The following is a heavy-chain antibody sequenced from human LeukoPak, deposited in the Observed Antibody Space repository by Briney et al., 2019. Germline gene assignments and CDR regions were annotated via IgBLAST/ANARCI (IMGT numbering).Heavy chain of an antibody. Sequence: ASVKVSCKASGYTFTTYGISWVRQAPGQGLEWMGWISAYNGNTSYAQKFQGRVTMTTDTSTSTAYMDLRSLRSDDTAVYYCARGGYCTNGVCSFDYWGQGTLVTVSS. D-gene: IGHD2-8*01. J-gene: IGHJ4*02. CDR3: ARGGYCTNGVCSFDY. CDR2: ISAYNGNT. V-gene: IGHV1-18*01. CDR1: GYTFTTYG.